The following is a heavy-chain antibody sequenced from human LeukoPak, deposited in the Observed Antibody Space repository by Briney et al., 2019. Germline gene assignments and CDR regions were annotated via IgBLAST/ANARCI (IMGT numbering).Heavy chain of an antibody. D-gene: IGHD3-9*01. Sequence: GGSLRLSCAASGFTFGSYWMHWVRQAPGKGLVWVSRINSVGTSTSYADSVKGRFTISRDNAKNTLYLQMNSLRAEDTAVYYCARPDIFRGYDAFDIWGQGTMVTVSS. V-gene: IGHV3-74*01. CDR2: INSVGTST. CDR1: GFTFGSYW. CDR3: ARPDIFRGYDAFDI. J-gene: IGHJ3*02.